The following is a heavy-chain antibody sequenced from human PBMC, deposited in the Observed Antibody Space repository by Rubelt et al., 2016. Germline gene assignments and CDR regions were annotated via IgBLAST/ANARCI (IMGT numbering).Heavy chain of an antibody. Sequence: QVQLVLSGAEVKKPGASVKVSCKASGYTFTSYYMHWVRQAPGQGLEWMGRIIPILGIANYGKKFQGRVTITADKSTSTAYMELSSLRSEDTGGDYCARDGAEAVAGIWGQGTLVTVSS. CDR3: ARDGAEAVAGI. CDR1: GYTFTSYY. J-gene: IGHJ4*02. CDR2: IIPILGIA. D-gene: IGHD2-15*01. V-gene: IGHV1-69*09.